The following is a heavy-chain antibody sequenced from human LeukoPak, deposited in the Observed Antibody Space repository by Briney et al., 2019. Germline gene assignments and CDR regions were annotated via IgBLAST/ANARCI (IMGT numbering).Heavy chain of an antibody. V-gene: IGHV3-33*01. D-gene: IGHD3-16*01. J-gene: IGHJ4*02. CDR3: ARSNNGGWGYCDF. Sequence: GRSLRLSCAASGFSFSNYGMHWVRQAPGKGLEWVAVIRYDGSNKYYADSVKGRFTISRDNSKNTMYVQMSSLRAEDTAVYYCARSNNGGWGYCDFWGQGSLVTVSS. CDR1: GFSFSNYG. CDR2: IRYDGSNK.